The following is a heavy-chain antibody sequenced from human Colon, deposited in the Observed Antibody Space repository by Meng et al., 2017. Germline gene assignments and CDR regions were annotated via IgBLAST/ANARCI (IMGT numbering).Heavy chain of an antibody. D-gene: IGHD6-13*01. Sequence: SETLSLTCTVSGGSISSGSYYWSWIRQPAGKGLEWIGRIYTSGSTNSNPSLKSRVTISVDTSKNQFSLKLSSVTAADTAVYYCARVSGGIAAAGFDYWGQGTQVTVYS. CDR3: ARVSGGIAAAGFDY. CDR1: GGSISSGSYY. CDR2: IYTSGST. V-gene: IGHV4-61*02. J-gene: IGHJ4*02.